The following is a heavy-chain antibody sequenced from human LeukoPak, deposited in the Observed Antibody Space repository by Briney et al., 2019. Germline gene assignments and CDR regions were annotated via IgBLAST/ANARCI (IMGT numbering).Heavy chain of an antibody. CDR2: ISGSGGST. CDR1: GFTFSSYA. V-gene: IGHV3-23*01. CDR3: AKAYCSSTSCYGWFDP. J-gene: IGHJ5*02. D-gene: IGHD2-2*01. Sequence: PGGSLRLSCAASGFTFSSYAMSWVRQAPGKGLEWVSAISGSGGSTYYADSVKGRFTISRDNSKNTLYLQMNSLRAEDTAVYYCAKAYCSSTSCYGWFDPWGQGTLVTVSS.